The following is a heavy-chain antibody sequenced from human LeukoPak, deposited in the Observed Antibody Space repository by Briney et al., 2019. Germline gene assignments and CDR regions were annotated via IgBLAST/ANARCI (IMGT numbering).Heavy chain of an antibody. CDR1: GFTFSSYS. D-gene: IGHD6-13*01. J-gene: IGHJ2*01. Sequence: GGSLRLSCAASGFTFSSYSMSWVRQAPGKGLEWVSYISSSSSTIYYADSVKGRFTISRDNAKDSLYLQMNSLRAEDAAVYYCAKGYIIAGRQWYLDLWGRGTLVGVSS. CDR2: ISSSSSTI. CDR3: AKGYIIAGRQWYLDL. V-gene: IGHV3-48*04.